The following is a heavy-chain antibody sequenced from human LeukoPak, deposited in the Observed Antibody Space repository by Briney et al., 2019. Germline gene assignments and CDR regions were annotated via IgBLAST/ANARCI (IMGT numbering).Heavy chain of an antibody. CDR1: GYTFTGYY. CDR3: ARSHYYDSSGYYYVFDY. J-gene: IGHJ4*02. CDR2: IIPIFGTA. V-gene: IGHV1-69*05. Sequence: SVKVSCKASGYTFTGYYMHWVRQAPGQGLEWMGGIIPIFGTANYAQKFQGRVTITTDESTSTAYMELSSLRSEDTAVYYCARSHYYDSSGYYYVFDYWGQGTLVTVSS. D-gene: IGHD3-22*01.